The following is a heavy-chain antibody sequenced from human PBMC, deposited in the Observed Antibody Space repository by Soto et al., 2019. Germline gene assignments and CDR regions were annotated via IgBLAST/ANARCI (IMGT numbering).Heavy chain of an antibody. D-gene: IGHD3-10*01. CDR3: ARVTSMVWGVIVTGFDP. J-gene: IGHJ5*02. Sequence: QVPLVQSGAEGKKPGSSVTVSCKASGGTFSIYAIHWVRQAPGQGLEWMGGIIPMYGPAKYAQRFQGRDMIDADESTNTVYMELTSLTSQDTALYYCARVTSMVWGVIVTGFDPWGHGTLVTVSS. CDR1: GGTFSIYA. V-gene: IGHV1-69*01. CDR2: IIPMYGPA.